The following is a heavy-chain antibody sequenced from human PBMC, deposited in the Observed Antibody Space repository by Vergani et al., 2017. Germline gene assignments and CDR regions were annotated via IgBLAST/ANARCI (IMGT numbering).Heavy chain of an antibody. CDR3: AGPLRQLDSYYDGMDV. J-gene: IGHJ6*02. V-gene: IGHV5-10-1*01. CDR2: IDPSDSYT. Sequence: EVQLVQSGAEVKKPGESLRISCKGSGYSFTSYWISWVRQMPGKGLEWMGRIDPSDSYTNHSPSFQGHVTISADKSISTAYLQWSSLKASDTSMYYCAGPLRQLDSYYDGMDVWGQGTTVTVSS. CDR1: GYSFTSYW. D-gene: IGHD6-6*01.